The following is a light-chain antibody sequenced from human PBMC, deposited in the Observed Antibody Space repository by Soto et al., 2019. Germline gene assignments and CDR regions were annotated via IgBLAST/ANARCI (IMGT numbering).Light chain of an antibody. CDR2: DAS. V-gene: IGKV1-39*01. CDR1: QSISSY. CDR3: LQYQNYM. J-gene: IGKJ1*01. Sequence: DMQMAESRSCVDACGGGRVTINCRASQSISSYLNWYQQKPGKAPKLLIYDASNLESGVPSRFIGSGSGTEFTLTISSLQSEDFATYYCLQYQNYMFRQGTKVDIK.